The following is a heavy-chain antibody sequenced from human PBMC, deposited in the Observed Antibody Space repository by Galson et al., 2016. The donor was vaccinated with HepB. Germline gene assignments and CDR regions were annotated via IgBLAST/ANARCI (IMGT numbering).Heavy chain of an antibody. V-gene: IGHV1-8*01. CDR1: GYTFTSYD. D-gene: IGHD3-9*01. J-gene: IGHJ4*02. CDR2: MNANSGNT. CDR3: TRNQGKTGIFDY. Sequence: SCKASGYTFTSYDINWVRQATGQGLEWMGWMNANSGNTGYAQKFQGRVTMTRDTSISIAYMELRSLTSEDTAVYFCTRNQGKTGIFDYWGQGTLVTVSA.